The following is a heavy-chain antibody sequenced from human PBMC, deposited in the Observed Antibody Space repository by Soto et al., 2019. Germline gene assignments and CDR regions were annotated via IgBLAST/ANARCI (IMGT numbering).Heavy chain of an antibody. J-gene: IGHJ4*01. CDR3: TRDDPLAPGTLDY. CDR1: GSTFSDHY. Sequence: EAQLVESWGGLVQPGGSLRLSCAASGSTFSDHYMDWVRQSPGKGLDWVGRIRNKANRYTTEYAASVKGRFTISRDDSRNTLYRQMNSLKSEDKAVYECTRDDPLAPGTLDYWGQGPLVKVSS. V-gene: IGHV3-72*01. CDR2: IRNKANRYTT. D-gene: IGHD6-13*01.